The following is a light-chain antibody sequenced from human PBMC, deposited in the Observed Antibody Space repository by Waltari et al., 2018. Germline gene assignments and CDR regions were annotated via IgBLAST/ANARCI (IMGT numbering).Light chain of an antibody. CDR1: QGVSSN. CDR2: GAS. CDR3: QQYNNWPQT. J-gene: IGKJ2*01. Sequence: EIVMTQSPATLSVSPGERATLPCRASQGVSSNLAWYQQKPGQAPRLLIYGASTRATGIPARFSGSGSGTEFTLTISSLQSEDFAVYYCQQYNNWPQTFGQGTKLEIK. V-gene: IGKV3-15*01.